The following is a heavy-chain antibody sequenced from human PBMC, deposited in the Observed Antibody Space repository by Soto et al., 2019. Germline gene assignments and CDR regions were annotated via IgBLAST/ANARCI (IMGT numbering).Heavy chain of an antibody. CDR2: ISYDGSNK. Sequence: PGGSLRLSCAASGFTFSSYGMHWVRQAPGKGLEWVAVISYDGSNKYYADSVKGRFTISRDNSKNTLYLQMNSLRAEDTAVYYCAKGRYSSSWYCIDDWGKGTLVTVSS. J-gene: IGHJ4*02. CDR1: GFTFSSYG. V-gene: IGHV3-30*18. CDR3: AKGRYSSSWYCIDD. D-gene: IGHD6-13*01.